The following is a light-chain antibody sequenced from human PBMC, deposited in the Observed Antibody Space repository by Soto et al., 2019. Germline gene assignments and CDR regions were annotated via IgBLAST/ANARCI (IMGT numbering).Light chain of an antibody. CDR3: SSYTSSSTPYV. V-gene: IGLV2-14*01. Sequence: QSALTQPASVSGSPGQSITISCTGTSSDVGGYNYVSWYQQHPGKAPKLMIYDVSNRPSGVSNRFSGSKSGNTASLTISGLQAEDEADYYCSSYTSSSTPYVFRTVTKVTAL. CDR2: DVS. CDR1: SSDVGGYNY. J-gene: IGLJ1*01.